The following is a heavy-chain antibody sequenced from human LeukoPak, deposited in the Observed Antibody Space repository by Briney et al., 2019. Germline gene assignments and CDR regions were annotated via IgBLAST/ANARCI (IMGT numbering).Heavy chain of an antibody. CDR1: GYTFTGYY. CDR3: ARDNDISGWYSPFDY. D-gene: IGHD6-19*01. V-gene: IGHV1-18*04. CDR2: ISAYNGNT. Sequence: ASVKVSCKASGYTFTGYYMHWVRQAPGQGLEWMGWISAYNGNTNYAQKLQGRVTMTTDTSTSTAYMELRSLRSDDTAMYYCARDNDISGWYSPFDYWGQGTLVTVSS. J-gene: IGHJ4*02.